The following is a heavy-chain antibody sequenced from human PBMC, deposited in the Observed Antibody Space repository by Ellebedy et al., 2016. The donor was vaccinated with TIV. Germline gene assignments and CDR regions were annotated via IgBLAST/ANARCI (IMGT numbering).Heavy chain of an antibody. Sequence: GGFLRLSXAASGFTFSSYSMNWVRQAPGKGLEWVSYISSSSSTIYYADSVKGRFTISRDNAKNSLYLQMNSLRAEDTAVYYCARDHSGSHWGQGTLVTVSS. CDR3: ARDHSGSH. CDR1: GFTFSSYS. D-gene: IGHD6-13*01. J-gene: IGHJ4*02. CDR2: ISSSSSTI. V-gene: IGHV3-48*01.